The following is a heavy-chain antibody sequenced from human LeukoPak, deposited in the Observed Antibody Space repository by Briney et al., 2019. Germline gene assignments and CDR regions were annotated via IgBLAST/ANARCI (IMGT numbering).Heavy chain of an antibody. Sequence: SETLSLTCTVSGVSISSSTYYWGWIRQPPGKGLEWIGSMYYSGYTYYNPSLKSRVTISVDTSKNQFSLKLSSVTAADTAVYYCASSGYLAPYFDYWGQGTLVTVSS. J-gene: IGHJ4*02. D-gene: IGHD3-22*01. CDR2: MYYSGYT. CDR3: ASSGYLAPYFDY. CDR1: GVSISSSTYY. V-gene: IGHV4-39*01.